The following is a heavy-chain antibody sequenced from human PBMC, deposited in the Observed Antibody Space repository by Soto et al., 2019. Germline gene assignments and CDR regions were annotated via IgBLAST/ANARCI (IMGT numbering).Heavy chain of an antibody. CDR2: IYYSGST. J-gene: IGHJ4*02. D-gene: IGHD6-19*01. V-gene: IGHV4-31*03. CDR1: GGSISSGGYY. CDR3: ARSRSFTSFDY. Sequence: TLSLTCTVSGGSISSGGYYWSWIRQHPGKGLEWIGYIYYSGSTYYNPSLKSRVTISVDTSKNQFSLKLSSVTAADTAVYYCARSRSFTSFDYWGQGTLVTVSS.